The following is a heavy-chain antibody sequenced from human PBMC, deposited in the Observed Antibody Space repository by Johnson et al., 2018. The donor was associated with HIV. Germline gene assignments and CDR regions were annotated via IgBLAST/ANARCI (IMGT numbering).Heavy chain of an antibody. CDR2: IGTAGDT. V-gene: IGHV3-13*01. Sequence: VQLVESGGGLVQPGGSLRLSCAASGFTFSSYDMHWVRQATGKGLEWVSAIGTAGDTSYPGSVKGRFTISRENAKNTLYLQMNSLRTEDTAVYYCARVRGGTGHGAFDIWGQGTMVTVSS. J-gene: IGHJ3*02. CDR1: GFTFSSYD. CDR3: ARVRGGTGHGAFDI.